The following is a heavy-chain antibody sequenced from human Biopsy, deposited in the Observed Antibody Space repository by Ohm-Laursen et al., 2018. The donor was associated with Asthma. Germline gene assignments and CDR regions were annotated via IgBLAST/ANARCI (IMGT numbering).Heavy chain of an antibody. CDR1: GGTFKTYV. CDR2: SNSVFGTT. V-gene: IGHV1-69*13. CDR3: ARKAGSCISRTCYSLDF. J-gene: IGHJ4*02. D-gene: IGHD2-2*01. Sequence: SVKASCKLLGGTFKTYVIGSARQAASNGRGWMGGSNSVFGTTTYPQKFQDRVTITADDSTSTVYMELSSLRSEDTAVYYCARKAGSCISRTCYSLDFWGQGTLVTVSS.